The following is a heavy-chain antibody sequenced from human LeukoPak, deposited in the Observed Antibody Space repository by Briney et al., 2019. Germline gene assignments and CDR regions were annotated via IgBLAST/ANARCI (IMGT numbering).Heavy chain of an antibody. CDR2: INPNSGGT. D-gene: IGHD2-21*02. Sequence: ASVKVSCKASGYTFTGYYMHWVRQAPGQGLEWMGWINPNSGGTNYAQKFQGRATMTRDTSISTAYMELSRLRSDDTAVYYCARGGCGGDCYSLWSYYYYYMDVWGKGTTVTISS. CDR1: GYTFTGYY. V-gene: IGHV1-2*02. J-gene: IGHJ6*03. CDR3: ARGGCGGDCYSLWSYYYYYMDV.